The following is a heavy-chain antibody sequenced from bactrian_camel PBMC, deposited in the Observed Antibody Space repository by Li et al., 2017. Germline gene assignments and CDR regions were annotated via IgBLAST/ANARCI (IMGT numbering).Heavy chain of an antibody. D-gene: IGHD2*01. CDR3: ASGLYFYHYNY. CDR1: GYTYSSYS. Sequence: VQLVESGGGSVHSGGSLRLSCAASGYTYSSYSMEWFRQAPGKGLEWVSSIYNDGRSINYADSVKGRFTVSRDNSKNTVWLQMNSLKSEDTALYYCASGLYFYHYNYWGQGTQVTVS. CDR2: IYNDGRSI. V-gene: IGHV3S6*01. J-gene: IGHJ4*01.